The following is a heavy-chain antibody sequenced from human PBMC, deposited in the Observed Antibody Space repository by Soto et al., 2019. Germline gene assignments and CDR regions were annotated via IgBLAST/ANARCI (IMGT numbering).Heavy chain of an antibody. Sequence: ASVKVSCKASGGTFSSYAISWVRQAPGQGLEWMGGIIPIFGTANYAQKFQGRVTITADESTSTAYMELSSLRSEDTAVYYRARGGYSGYDYTPDPYYYYGMDVWGQGTTVTVSS. J-gene: IGHJ6*02. CDR3: ARGGYSGYDYTPDPYYYYGMDV. V-gene: IGHV1-69*13. CDR1: GGTFSSYA. CDR2: IIPIFGTA. D-gene: IGHD5-12*01.